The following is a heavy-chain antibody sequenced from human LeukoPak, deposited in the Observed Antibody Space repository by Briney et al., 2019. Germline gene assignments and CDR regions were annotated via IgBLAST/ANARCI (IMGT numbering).Heavy chain of an antibody. V-gene: IGHV3-48*01. CDR3: ARDRGQTGYYWSYYYMDV. CDR1: GFTFSNAW. J-gene: IGHJ6*03. Sequence: PGGSLRLSCAASGFTFSNAWMSWVRQAPGKGLEWVSYISGGSSTMYYTDSVKGRFTISRDNAQNSLYLQMNSLRAEDTAVYYCARDRGQTGYYWSYYYMDVWGIGTTVTVSS. D-gene: IGHD3-9*01. CDR2: ISGGSSTM.